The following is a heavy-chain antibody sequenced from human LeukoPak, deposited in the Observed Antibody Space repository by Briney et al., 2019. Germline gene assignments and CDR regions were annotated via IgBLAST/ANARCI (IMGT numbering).Heavy chain of an antibody. CDR2: ISGSGGST. D-gene: IGHD3-3*01. V-gene: IGHV3-23*01. CDR1: GFTFTSYA. Sequence: PGGSLRLSCAASGFTFTSYAMSWVRQAPGKGLEWVSAISGSGGSTYYADSLKGRFTISRDNSKNTLYLQMNSLRAEDTAVYYCAKVGPLDFWSGYTYYFAHWGQGTLVTVSS. CDR3: AKVGPLDFWSGYTYYFAH. J-gene: IGHJ4*02.